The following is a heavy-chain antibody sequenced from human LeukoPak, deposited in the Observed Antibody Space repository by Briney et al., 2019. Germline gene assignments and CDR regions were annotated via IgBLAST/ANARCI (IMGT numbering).Heavy chain of an antibody. J-gene: IGHJ4*02. Sequence: GGSLRLSCAASGFTFRSYWMSWVRQAPGKGLEWVANIKQDGSEKYYVDSVKGRFTISRDNAKNSLYLQMNSLRAEDTAVYYCAVGSSIFDYWGQGTLVTVSS. CDR3: AVGSSIFDY. CDR1: GFTFRSYW. V-gene: IGHV3-7*01. CDR2: IKQDGSEK. D-gene: IGHD1-26*01.